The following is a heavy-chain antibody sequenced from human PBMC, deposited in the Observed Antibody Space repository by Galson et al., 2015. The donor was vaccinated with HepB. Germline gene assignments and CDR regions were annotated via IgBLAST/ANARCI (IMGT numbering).Heavy chain of an antibody. CDR3: ARAENGDYPHYYYYYYGMDV. J-gene: IGHJ6*02. Sequence: KFQGRVTITRDTSASTAYMELSSLRSEDTAVYYCARAENGDYPHYYYYYYGMDVWGQGTTVTVSS. V-gene: IGHV1-3*01. D-gene: IGHD4-17*01.